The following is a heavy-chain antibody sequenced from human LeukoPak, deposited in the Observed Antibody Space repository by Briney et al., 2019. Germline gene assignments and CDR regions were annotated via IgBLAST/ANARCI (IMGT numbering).Heavy chain of an antibody. V-gene: IGHV4-34*01. CDR1: GGSFSGYY. D-gene: IGHD2-15*01. J-gene: IGHJ4*02. CDR2: IYYSGST. Sequence: SETLSLTCAVYGGSFSGYYWSWIRQPPGKGLEWIGSIYYSGSTYYNPSLKSRVTISVDTSKNQFSLKLSSVTAADTAVYYCARVLDSYYFDYWGQRTLVTVSS. CDR3: ARVLDSYYFDY.